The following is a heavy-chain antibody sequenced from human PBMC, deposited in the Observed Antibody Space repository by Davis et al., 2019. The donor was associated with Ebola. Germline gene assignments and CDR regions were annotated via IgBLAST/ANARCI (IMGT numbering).Heavy chain of an antibody. Sequence: ASVKVSCKASGYTFTSYGISWVRQAPGQGLEWMGWISAYNGNTNYAQKLQGRVTMTTDTSTSTVYMGLSSLRSEDTAVYYCARDSRGRRDWYFDLWGRGTLVTVSS. V-gene: IGHV1-18*04. J-gene: IGHJ2*01. CDR1: GYTFTSYG. D-gene: IGHD3-10*01. CDR3: ARDSRGRRDWYFDL. CDR2: ISAYNGNT.